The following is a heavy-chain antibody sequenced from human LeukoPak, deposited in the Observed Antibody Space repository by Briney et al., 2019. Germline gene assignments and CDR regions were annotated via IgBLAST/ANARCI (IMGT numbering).Heavy chain of an antibody. D-gene: IGHD1-1*01. J-gene: IGHJ4*02. CDR3: ARERRQLERWIDY. Sequence: KPSETLSLTCTVSGGSISSYYWSWIRQPAGKGLEWIGYIFHSGNTRYNPSLKSRVTISVDTPKNQFSLRLTSVTAVDTAVYYCARERRQLERWIDYWGQGTLVTVSS. V-gene: IGHV4-59*01. CDR1: GGSISSYY. CDR2: IFHSGNT.